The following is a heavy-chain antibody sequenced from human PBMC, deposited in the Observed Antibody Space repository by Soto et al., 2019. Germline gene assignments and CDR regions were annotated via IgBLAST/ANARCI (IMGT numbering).Heavy chain of an antibody. J-gene: IGHJ3*02. CDR3: AKELEMATIVYMMLDAFDI. CDR2: ISGSGGST. D-gene: IGHD5-12*01. CDR1: GFTFSSYA. Sequence: QAGGSLRLSCAASGFTFSSYAMSWVRQAPGKGLEWVSAISGSGGSTYYADSVKGRFTISRDNSKNTLYLQMNSLRAEDTAVYYCAKELEMATIVYMMLDAFDIWGQGTMVTVSS. V-gene: IGHV3-23*01.